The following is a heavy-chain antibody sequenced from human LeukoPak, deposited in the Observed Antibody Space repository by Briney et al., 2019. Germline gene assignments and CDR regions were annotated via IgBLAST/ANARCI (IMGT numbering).Heavy chain of an antibody. CDR1: GGSFSGYY. Sequence: KPSETLSLTCAVYGGSFSGYYWSWIRQPPGKGLEWIGEINHSGSTNYNPSLKSRVTIPVDTSKNQFSLKLSSVTAADTAVYYCARRVVGGYYSGFVNYYYMDVWGKGTTVTVSS. CDR3: ARRVVGGYYSGFVNYYYMDV. J-gene: IGHJ6*03. V-gene: IGHV4-34*01. CDR2: INHSGST. D-gene: IGHD3-3*01.